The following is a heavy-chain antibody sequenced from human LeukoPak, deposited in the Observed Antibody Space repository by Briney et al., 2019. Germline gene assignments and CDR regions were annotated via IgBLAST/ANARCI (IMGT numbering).Heavy chain of an antibody. CDR2: MNPNSGNT. Sequence: ASVKVSCKASGYTFTSYDINWVRQATGQGLEWMGWMNPNSGNTGYAQKFQGRVTMTRDTSISTAYMELGRLRSDDTAVYYCARDNGGMITDSWGQGTLVTVSS. V-gene: IGHV1-8*01. CDR3: ARDNGGMITDS. D-gene: IGHD3-16*01. CDR1: GYTFTSYD. J-gene: IGHJ5*02.